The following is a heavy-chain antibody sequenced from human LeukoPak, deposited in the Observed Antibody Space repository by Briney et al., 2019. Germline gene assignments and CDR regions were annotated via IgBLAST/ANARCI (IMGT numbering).Heavy chain of an antibody. CDR2: IIPIFGTA. Sequence: GASVKVSCKASGGNSSNYANSWVRQAPGQGLEWMGGIIPIFGTANYAQKFQGRVTIVADESMNTAYMELSSLRSEDTAVYYCARGDYWGQGTLVTVSS. V-gene: IGHV1-69*13. CDR3: ARGDY. CDR1: GGNSSNYA. J-gene: IGHJ4*02.